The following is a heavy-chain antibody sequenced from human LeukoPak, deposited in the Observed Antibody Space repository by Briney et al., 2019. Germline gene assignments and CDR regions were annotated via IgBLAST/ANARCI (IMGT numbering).Heavy chain of an antibody. CDR1: GYTFTSYA. V-gene: IGHV1-3*01. Sequence: ASVKVSCKASGYTFTSYAMHWVRQAPGQRREWMGWINAGNGNTKYSQKFQGRVTITRDTSASTAYMELGSLRSEDTAVYYCARGEIAVAAYDYWGQGTLVTVSS. CDR3: ARGEIAVAAYDY. CDR2: INAGNGNT. J-gene: IGHJ4*02. D-gene: IGHD6-19*01.